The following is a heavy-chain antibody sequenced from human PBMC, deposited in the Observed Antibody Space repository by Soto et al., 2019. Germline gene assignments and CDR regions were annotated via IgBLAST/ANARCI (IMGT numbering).Heavy chain of an antibody. V-gene: IGHV3-23*01. CDR3: AKXGYCTNGVCAKGWWFDP. Sequence: GVSLRLSCASSGFTFSSYAMSWVRQAPGEGLEWVSAISGSGGSTYYADSVRGRFTISRDNSKSTLYLQMNSLRAEDTAVYYCAKXGYCTNGVCAKGWWFDPWGQGTLVTVSS. CDR2: ISGSGGST. CDR1: GFTFSSYA. J-gene: IGHJ5*02. D-gene: IGHD2-8*01.